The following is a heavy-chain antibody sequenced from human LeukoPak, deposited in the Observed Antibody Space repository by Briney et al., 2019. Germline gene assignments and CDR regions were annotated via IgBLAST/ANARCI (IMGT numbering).Heavy chain of an antibody. CDR1: GGSISSSSYY. J-gene: IGHJ4*02. Sequence: SETLSLTCTVSGGSISSSSYYWGWIRQPPGKGLEWIGSIYYSGSTYYNPSFKSRVTISVDTSKNQFSLKLSSVTAADTAVYYCARLRRDSRHFDYWGQGTLVTVSS. D-gene: IGHD3-22*01. CDR3: ARLRRDSRHFDY. V-gene: IGHV4-39*01. CDR2: IYYSGST.